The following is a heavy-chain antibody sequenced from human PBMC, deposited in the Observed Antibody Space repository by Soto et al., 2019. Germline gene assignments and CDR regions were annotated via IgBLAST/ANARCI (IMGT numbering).Heavy chain of an antibody. CDR3: ARDEYQLLSSVSWFDS. J-gene: IGHJ5*01. CDR2: IYHTGNT. CDR1: GGSISDDSY. Sequence: KPSETLSLICTVSGGSISDDSYWSWIRQTPGKGLEWIGYIYHTGNTYYNPSLRSRVSISVDKSKSQFSLKLISVTAADTAVYFCARDEYQLLSSVSWFDSWGQGTLVTVSS. D-gene: IGHD2-2*01. V-gene: IGHV4-30-4*01.